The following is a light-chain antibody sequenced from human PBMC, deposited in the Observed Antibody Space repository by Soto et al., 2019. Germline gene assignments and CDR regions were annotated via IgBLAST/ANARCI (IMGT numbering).Light chain of an antibody. Sequence: DIQMTQSPCTISASVGDSVTITCRASQSVSSWLAWYQQKPGKAPDLLIYKASTLQSGVPSRFSGSGSGTEFTLTISSLQPDDFATYYCQHYYNYSRTFGQGTRWIS. CDR2: KAS. CDR3: QHYYNYSRT. V-gene: IGKV1-5*03. CDR1: QSVSSW. J-gene: IGKJ1*01.